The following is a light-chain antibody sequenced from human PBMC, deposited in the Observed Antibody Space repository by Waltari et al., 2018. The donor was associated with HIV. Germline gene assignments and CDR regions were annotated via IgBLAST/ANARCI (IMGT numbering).Light chain of an antibody. CDR3: SSYTSSSTLVV. Sequence: QSALTQPASVSGSPEQSITISCTGTSRNVYGYKYFPCYQQHPGKAPKLMIYDVTNRPSGVSSRFSASQSGNTASLTISGLQAEDEAEYYCSSYTSSSTLVVFGGGTKLTVL. CDR2: DVT. V-gene: IGLV2-14*03. J-gene: IGLJ2*01. CDR1: SRNVYGYKY.